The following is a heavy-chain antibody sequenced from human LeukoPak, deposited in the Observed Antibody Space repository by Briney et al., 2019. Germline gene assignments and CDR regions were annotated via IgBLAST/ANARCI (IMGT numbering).Heavy chain of an antibody. CDR1: GFTFSSYG. Sequence: GGSLRLSCAASGFTFSSYGMHWVRQAPGKGLEWVAFIEYEGGYNKYYAASVKGRFTISRDNSKNTLYLQMNSLRAEDTAFYYCAKDKEYASGSFPIECWGQGALVTVSS. CDR2: IEYEGGYNK. J-gene: IGHJ4*02. V-gene: IGHV3-30*02. D-gene: IGHD3-10*01. CDR3: AKDKEYASGSFPIEC.